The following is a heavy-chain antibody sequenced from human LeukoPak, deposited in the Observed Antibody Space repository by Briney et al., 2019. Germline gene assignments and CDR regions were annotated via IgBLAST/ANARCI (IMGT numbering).Heavy chain of an antibody. D-gene: IGHD3-22*01. CDR1: GYTFTSYG. Sequence: EASVKVSCKASGYTFTSYGISWVRQAPGQGLEWMGIINPSGGSTSYAQKFQGRVTMTRDTSTSTVYMELSSLRSEDTAVCYCARASSSGNFDYWGQGTLVTVSS. V-gene: IGHV1-46*01. CDR3: ARASSSGNFDY. CDR2: INPSGGST. J-gene: IGHJ4*02.